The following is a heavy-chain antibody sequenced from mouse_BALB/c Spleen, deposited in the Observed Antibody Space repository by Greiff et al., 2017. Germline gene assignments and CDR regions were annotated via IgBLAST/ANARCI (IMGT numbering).Heavy chain of an antibody. V-gene: IGHV14-4*02. J-gene: IGHJ3*01. CDR1: GFNIKDYY. D-gene: IGHD2-4*01. CDR2: IDPENGDT. Sequence: VQLQQSGAELVRSGASVKLSCTASGFNIKDYYMHWVKQRPEQGLEWIGWIDPENGDTEYAPKFQGKATMTADTSSNTAYLQLSSLTSEDTAVYYCNAYDYDLAYWGQGTLVTVSA. CDR3: NAYDYDLAY.